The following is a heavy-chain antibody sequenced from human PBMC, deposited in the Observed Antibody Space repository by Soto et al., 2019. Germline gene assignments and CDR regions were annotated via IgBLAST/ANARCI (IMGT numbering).Heavy chain of an antibody. Sequence: GGSLRLSCAASGFTFSSYAMSWVRQAPGKGLEWVSAISGSGGSTYYADSVKGRFTISRDNSKNTLYLQMNSLRAEDTAVYYCAKDQDIVVVPAATFDYWGQGTLVTVSS. J-gene: IGHJ4*02. D-gene: IGHD2-2*01. V-gene: IGHV3-23*01. CDR3: AKDQDIVVVPAATFDY. CDR2: ISGSGGST. CDR1: GFTFSSYA.